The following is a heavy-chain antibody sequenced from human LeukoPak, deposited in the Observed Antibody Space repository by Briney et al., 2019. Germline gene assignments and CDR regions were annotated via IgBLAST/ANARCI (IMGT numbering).Heavy chain of an antibody. CDR3: ARHAQDIVVVPAAYGMDV. CDR2: IYPGDSDT. D-gene: IGHD2-2*01. J-gene: IGHJ6*02. Sequence: GESLQISCKGSGYSFTSYWIGWVRQVPGKGLEWMGIIYPGDSDTRYSPSFQGQVTISADKSISTAYLQWSSLKASDTAMYYCARHAQDIVVVPAAYGMDVWGQGTTVTASS. V-gene: IGHV5-51*01. CDR1: GYSFTSYW.